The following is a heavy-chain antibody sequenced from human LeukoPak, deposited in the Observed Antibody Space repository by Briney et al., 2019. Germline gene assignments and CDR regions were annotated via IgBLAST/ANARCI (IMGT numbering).Heavy chain of an antibody. CDR3: ARDSSLYYDSSGYYGY. CDR1: GGTFSSYA. V-gene: IGHV1-69*04. J-gene: IGHJ4*02. Sequence: GSSVKVSCKASGGTFSSYAISWMRQAPGQGLEWMGRIIPILGIANYAQKFQGRVTITADKSTSTAYMELSSLRSEDTAVYYCARDSSLYYDSSGYYGYWGQGTLVTVSS. CDR2: IIPILGIA. D-gene: IGHD3-22*01.